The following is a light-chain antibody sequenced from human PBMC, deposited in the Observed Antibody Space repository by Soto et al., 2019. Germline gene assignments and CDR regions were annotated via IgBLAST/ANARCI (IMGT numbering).Light chain of an antibody. Sequence: IQMTQSPSSLSASVGDSVTVTCRASQSINIYLNWYQQKPGKAPTLLIYGASSLQSGVPSRFTGGGSQTDFPLTISSLQPEDFATDYCQQSYRSPYTFGQGTKLEIK. V-gene: IGKV1-39*01. CDR2: GAS. CDR3: QQSYRSPYT. CDR1: QSINIY. J-gene: IGKJ2*01.